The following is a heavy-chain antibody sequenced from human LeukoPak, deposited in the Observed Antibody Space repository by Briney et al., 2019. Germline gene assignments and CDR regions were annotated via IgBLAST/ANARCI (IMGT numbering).Heavy chain of an antibody. Sequence: GGSLRLSCAASGFTFSNAWMSWVRQAPGKGLEWVGRIKSKTDGGTTDYAAPVKGRFTISRDDSKNTLYLQMNSLKTEDTAVYYCTTERVGYYYMDVWGKGTTVTVSS. CDR2: IKSKTDGGTT. J-gene: IGHJ6*03. V-gene: IGHV3-15*01. D-gene: IGHD1-26*01. CDR3: TTERVGYYYMDV. CDR1: GFTFSNAW.